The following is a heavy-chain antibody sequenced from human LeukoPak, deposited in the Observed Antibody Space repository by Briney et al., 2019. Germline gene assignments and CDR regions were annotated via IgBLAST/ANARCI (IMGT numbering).Heavy chain of an antibody. Sequence: GRITISRDNAKNSLYLQMNSLRAEDTALHYCARVGSDYTFDYWGQGTLVTVSS. V-gene: IGHV3-11*06. J-gene: IGHJ4*02. D-gene: IGHD3-10*01. CDR3: ARVGSDYTFDY.